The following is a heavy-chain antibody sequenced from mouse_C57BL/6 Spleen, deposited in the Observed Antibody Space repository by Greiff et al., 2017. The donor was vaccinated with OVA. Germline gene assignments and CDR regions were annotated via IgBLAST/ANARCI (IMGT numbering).Heavy chain of an antibody. CDR2: IYPGSGSS. Sequence: VQLQQPGAELVKPGASVKMSCTASGYTFTSYWITWVKQRPGQGLEWIGDIYPGSGSSNSNEKFKSKATLTVDTSSSTAYMQLSSLTSEDSAVYYCARGDYGSSTDVWGTGTTVTVSS. J-gene: IGHJ1*03. V-gene: IGHV1-55*01. CDR3: ARGDYGSSTDV. D-gene: IGHD1-1*01. CDR1: GYTFTSYW.